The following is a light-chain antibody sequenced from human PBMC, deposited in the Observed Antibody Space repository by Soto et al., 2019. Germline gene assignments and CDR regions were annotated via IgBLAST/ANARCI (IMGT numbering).Light chain of an antibody. J-gene: IGLJ7*01. V-gene: IGLV2-14*03. CDR2: DVS. Sequence: QSALTQPASVSGSPGQSITISCTGTSSDVGGYNSVSWYQQHPGKAPKLMIYDVSNRPSGVSNRFSGSKSGNTASLTISGLQAADEADYYCSSYTSSRTHVFGTGTQLTVL. CDR1: SSDVGGYNS. CDR3: SSYTSSRTHV.